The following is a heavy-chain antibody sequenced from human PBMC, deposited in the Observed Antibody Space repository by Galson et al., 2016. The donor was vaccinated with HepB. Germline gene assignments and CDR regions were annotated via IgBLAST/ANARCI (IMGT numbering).Heavy chain of an antibody. D-gene: IGHD2-15*01. CDR1: GGSFRGFY. Sequence: ETLSLTCAVHGGSFRGFYWTWIRQSPGKGLEWIGQMDHNGRRNYTPSPKSRVTKTVETSKNQFSLKMNSVTAADTALYYCVQGPRNVDVGVAATPIQIDAFDIWAQGTMVIVSS. V-gene: IGHV4-34*01. CDR2: MDHNGRR. J-gene: IGHJ3*02. CDR3: VQGPRNVDVGVAATPIQIDAFDI.